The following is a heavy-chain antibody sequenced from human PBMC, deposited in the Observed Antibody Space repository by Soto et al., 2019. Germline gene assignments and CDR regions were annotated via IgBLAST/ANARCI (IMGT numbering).Heavy chain of an antibody. V-gene: IGHV3-74*01. CDR2: INSDGSST. CDR3: ARDQGEIIQVDGFGT. J-gene: IGHJ3*02. CDR1: GFTFSSNW. Sequence: EVQLVESGGDLVQPGGSLRLSCAASGFTFSSNWMHWVRQAPGKGLVWVSRINSDGSSTSYADSVKGRFTISRDNAKNTLYLQMNSLRAEDTAVYYCARDQGEIIQVDGFGTWGQGTMVTVSS. D-gene: IGHD3-16*01.